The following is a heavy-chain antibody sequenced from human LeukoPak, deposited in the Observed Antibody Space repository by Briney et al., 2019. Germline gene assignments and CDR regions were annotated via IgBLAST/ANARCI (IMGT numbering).Heavy chain of an antibody. D-gene: IGHD1-26*01. CDR2: FDPEDGET. CDR3: ATEYSGSYYFDY. Sequence: ASVKVSCKVSGYTLTELSMHWVRQAPGKGLEWMGGFDPEDGETIYAQKFQGRVTMTEDTSTDTAYMELSSLRSEDTAVYYCATEYSGSYYFDYWGQGTLATVSS. J-gene: IGHJ4*02. CDR1: GYTLTELS. V-gene: IGHV1-24*01.